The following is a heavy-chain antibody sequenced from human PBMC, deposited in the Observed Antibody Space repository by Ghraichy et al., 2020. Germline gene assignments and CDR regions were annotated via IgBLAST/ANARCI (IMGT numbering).Heavy chain of an antibody. V-gene: IGHV3-74*01. Sequence: GGSLRLSCAASGFTFSSYWMHWVRQAPGKGLVWVSRINSDGSSTSYADSVKGRFTISRDNAKNTLYLQMNSLRAEDTAVYYCARISPPNIRIAAAEYFDYWGQGTLVTVSS. CDR3: ARISPPNIRIAAAEYFDY. CDR2: INSDGSST. CDR1: GFTFSSYW. J-gene: IGHJ4*02. D-gene: IGHD6-13*01.